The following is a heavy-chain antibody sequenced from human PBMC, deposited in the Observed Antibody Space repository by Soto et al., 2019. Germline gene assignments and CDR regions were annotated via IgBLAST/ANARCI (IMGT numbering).Heavy chain of an antibody. D-gene: IGHD3-16*01. CDR2: IYPGDSDI. J-gene: IGHJ6*02. CDR1: GYSFTSYW. Sequence: GASLKISCKGSGYSFTSYWIGWVRQMPGKGLEWMGIIYPGDSDIRYSPSFEAQITMSADKSISTAYLQWSSLKASDTAIDYCARRRYDLDVWGQETTVTVSS. V-gene: IGHV5-51*01. CDR3: ARRRYDLDV.